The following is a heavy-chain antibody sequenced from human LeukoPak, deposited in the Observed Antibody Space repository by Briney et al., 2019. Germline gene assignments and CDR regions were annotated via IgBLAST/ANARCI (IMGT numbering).Heavy chain of an antibody. Sequence: SETLSLTCAVYGGSFSGYYWSWIRQPPGKGLEWIGEINHSGSTNYNPSLKSRVTISVDTSKNQFSLKLSSVTAADTAVYYCARIRGVALFRYYYYMDVWGKGTTVTVSS. CDR2: INHSGST. CDR1: GGSFSGYY. J-gene: IGHJ6*03. D-gene: IGHD2-15*01. V-gene: IGHV4-34*01. CDR3: ARIRGVALFRYYYYMDV.